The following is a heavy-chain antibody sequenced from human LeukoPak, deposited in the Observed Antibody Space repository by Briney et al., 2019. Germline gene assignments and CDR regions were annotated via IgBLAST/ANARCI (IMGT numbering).Heavy chain of an antibody. CDR3: ARLVDGIYTRLDS. J-gene: IGHJ4*02. V-gene: IGHV4-59*08. D-gene: IGHD1-26*01. CDR2: IFYTGRA. CDR1: RGSISPDH. Sequence: KPSETLSLPCTFSRGSISPDHCAWIRQPPGKGLEWIGYIFYTGRARYNPSLESRVTLTVDMSKNQVSLKLSSVTAADTAIYYCARLVDGIYTRLDSWGQGTLVTVSS.